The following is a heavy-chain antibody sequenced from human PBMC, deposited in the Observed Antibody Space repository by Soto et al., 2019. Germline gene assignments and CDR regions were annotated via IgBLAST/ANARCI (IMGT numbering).Heavy chain of an antibody. CDR1: GFTFSNYG. Sequence: QVQLEESGGGVVQPGRSLRLSCAASGFTFSNYGMHWVRQAPGKGLEWVAIIWYDGTKKYYGDSVKGRFTISRENSKNALYLQMDSLRAEDMVVYYCARGYGGQSSGLDVWGQGTTVTVSS. CDR3: ARGYGGQSSGLDV. V-gene: IGHV3-33*01. CDR2: IWYDGTKK. J-gene: IGHJ6*02. D-gene: IGHD4-17*01.